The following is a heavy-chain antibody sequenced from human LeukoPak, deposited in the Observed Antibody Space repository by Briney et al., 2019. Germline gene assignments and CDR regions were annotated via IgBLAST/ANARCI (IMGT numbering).Heavy chain of an antibody. Sequence: GGSLRPSCAASGFTFSSYSMNWVRQAPGKGLEWVSYISSSSSTIYYADSVKGRFTISRDNAKNSLYLQMNSLRAEDTAVYYCARSPDTAMVVYYYYYMDVWGKGTTVTVSS. V-gene: IGHV3-48*01. CDR1: GFTFSSYS. CDR2: ISSSSSTI. CDR3: ARSPDTAMVVYYYYYMDV. D-gene: IGHD5-18*01. J-gene: IGHJ6*03.